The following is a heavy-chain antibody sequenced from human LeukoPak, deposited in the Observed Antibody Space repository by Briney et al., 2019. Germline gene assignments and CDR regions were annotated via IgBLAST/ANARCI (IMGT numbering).Heavy chain of an antibody. V-gene: IGHV3-7*01. CDR2: IKQDRSEK. D-gene: IGHD3-10*02. CDR1: GFTFSNYW. Sequence: GGSLRLSCAASGFTFSNYWMSWVRQAPGKGLEWVANIKQDRSEKYYVDSVKGRFTISRDNAKNSLYLQMNSLRAEDTAVYYCAELGITMIGGVWGKGTTVTISS. J-gene: IGHJ6*04. CDR3: AELGITMIGGV.